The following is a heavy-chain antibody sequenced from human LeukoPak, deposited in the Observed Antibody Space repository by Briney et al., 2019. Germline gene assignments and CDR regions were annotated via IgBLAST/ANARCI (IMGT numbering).Heavy chain of an antibody. Sequence: PGGSLRLSCAASGFTFSSYAMSWVRQAPGKGLEWVSAIRGSGGSTYYADSVKGRFTLSRDNSKNTLYRQMNSLRAEDTAVYYCAKVTTRIVVVSHFDYWGQGTLVTVSS. D-gene: IGHD3-22*01. CDR3: AKVTTRIVVVSHFDY. CDR1: GFTFSSYA. V-gene: IGHV3-23*01. J-gene: IGHJ4*02. CDR2: IRGSGGST.